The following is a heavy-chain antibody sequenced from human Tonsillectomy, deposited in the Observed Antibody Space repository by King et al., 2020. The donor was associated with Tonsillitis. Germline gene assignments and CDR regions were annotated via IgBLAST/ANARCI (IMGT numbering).Heavy chain of an antibody. Sequence: VQLVESGGGVVQPGGSLRLSCAASGFPFGAYNMTWVRQAPGMGLEWVSTISESGGSTYYADSVKGRFTISRDNSKNTLSLLMNSLRVEDTAIYYCAKPSGSYYVWGRGTQVTVSS. CDR1: GFPFGAYN. V-gene: IGHV3-23*04. D-gene: IGHD1-26*01. J-gene: IGHJ4*02. CDR2: ISESGGST. CDR3: AKPSGSYYV.